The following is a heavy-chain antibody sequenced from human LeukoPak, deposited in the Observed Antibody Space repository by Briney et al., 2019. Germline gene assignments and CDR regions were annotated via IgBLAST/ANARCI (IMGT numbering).Heavy chain of an antibody. CDR1: GFTFSRYA. J-gene: IGHJ4*02. Sequence: PGGPLRLSCSASGFTFSRYAMHWVRQAPGKGLEYVSAISSNGGSTYYADSVKGRFTISRDNSRNTLHLQMSSLRVEDTAVYYCVKDSSSGSYFDYWGQGTLVTVCS. CDR3: VKDSSSGSYFDY. CDR2: ISSNGGST. V-gene: IGHV3-64D*06. D-gene: IGHD3-10*01.